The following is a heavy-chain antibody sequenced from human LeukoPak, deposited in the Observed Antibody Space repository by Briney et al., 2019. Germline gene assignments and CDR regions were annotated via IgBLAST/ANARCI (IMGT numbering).Heavy chain of an antibody. D-gene: IGHD1-26*01. Sequence: ASVKVSCKASGYTFTSYYMHWVRQAPGQGLEWMGIINPSGGSTSYAQKFQGRVTMTRDMSTGTVYMELSSLRSEDTAVYYCAKVGATSAFDIWGQGTLVTVSS. V-gene: IGHV1-46*03. CDR3: AKVGATSAFDI. CDR2: INPSGGST. CDR1: GYTFTSYY. J-gene: IGHJ4*02.